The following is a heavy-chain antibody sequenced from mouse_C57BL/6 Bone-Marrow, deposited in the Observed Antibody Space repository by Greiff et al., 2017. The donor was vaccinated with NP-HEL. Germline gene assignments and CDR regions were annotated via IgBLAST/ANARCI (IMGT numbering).Heavy chain of an antibody. CDR2: IRSKSNNYAT. V-gene: IGHV10-1*01. D-gene: IGHD1-1*01. CDR1: GFCFNTYA. CDR3: VRQSYGSGYAMDY. Sequence: EVQRVESGGGLVQPKGSLKLSCAASGFCFNTYAMNWVRQAPGKGLEWVARIRSKSNNYATYYADSVKDRFTISRDDSESMLYLHMNNLKTEDTAMYYCVRQSYGSGYAMDYWGQGTSVTVSS. J-gene: IGHJ4*01.